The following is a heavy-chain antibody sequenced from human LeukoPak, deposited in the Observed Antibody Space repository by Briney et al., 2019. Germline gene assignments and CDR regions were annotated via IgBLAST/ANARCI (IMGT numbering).Heavy chain of an antibody. CDR1: GYTLTELS. CDR3: ATVPGPKAAGWFDP. CDR2: FDPEDGET. V-gene: IGHV1-24*01. J-gene: IGHJ5*02. D-gene: IGHD2-15*01. Sequence: GASVKVSCKVSGYTLTELSTHWVRQAPGKGLEWMGGFDPEDGETIYAQKFQGRVTMTEDTSTDTAYMELSSLRSEDTAVYYCATVPGPKAAGWFDPWGQGTLVTVSS.